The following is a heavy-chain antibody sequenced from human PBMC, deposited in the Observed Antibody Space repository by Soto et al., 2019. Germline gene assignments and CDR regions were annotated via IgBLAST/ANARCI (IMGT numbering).Heavy chain of an antibody. Sequence: GGSLRLSCAAPGFTFSRYEMNWVRQAPGKGLEWISYISTSGSTIYYADSVKGRFTISRDNAKNSLYLQMNSLRAEDTAVYYCARELAAAGSFDYWGQGTLVTVS. V-gene: IGHV3-48*03. J-gene: IGHJ4*02. CDR2: ISTSGSTI. CDR3: ARELAAAGSFDY. D-gene: IGHD6-13*01. CDR1: GFTFSRYE.